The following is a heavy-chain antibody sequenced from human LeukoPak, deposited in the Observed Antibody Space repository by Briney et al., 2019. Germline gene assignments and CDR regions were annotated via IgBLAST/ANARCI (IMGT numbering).Heavy chain of an antibody. CDR2: ISGSGGST. V-gene: IGHV3-23*01. CDR1: GFTFSSYA. J-gene: IGHJ4*02. D-gene: IGHD2-2*01. Sequence: GGSLRLSCAASGFTFSSYAMSWVSQAPGKGLEWVSAISGSGGSTYYADSVKGRFTISRDNSKHTLYLQMNSLRAEDTAVYYCAKDSVYCSSTSCYVYWGQGTLVTVSS. CDR3: AKDSVYCSSTSCYVY.